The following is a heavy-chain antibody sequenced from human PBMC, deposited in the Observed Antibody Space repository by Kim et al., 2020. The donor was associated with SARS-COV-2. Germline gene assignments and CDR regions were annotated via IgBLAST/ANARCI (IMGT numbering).Heavy chain of an antibody. D-gene: IGHD3-9*01. CDR3: ARENFLRAPPYYDILTGYYSPHAFDI. J-gene: IGHJ3*02. CDR1: GFTFSDYY. V-gene: IGHV3-11*06. CDR2: ISSSSSYT. Sequence: GGSLRLSCAASGFTFSDYYMSWIRQAPGKGLEWVSYISSSSSYTNYADSVKGRFTISRDNAKNSLYLQMNSLRAEDTAVYYCARENFLRAPPYYDILTGYYSPHAFDIWGQGTMVTVSS.